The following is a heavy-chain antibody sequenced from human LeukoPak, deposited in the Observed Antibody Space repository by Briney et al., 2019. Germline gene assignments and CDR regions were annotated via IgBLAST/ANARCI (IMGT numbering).Heavy chain of an antibody. V-gene: IGHV1-69*13. CDR3: ALLYCSSTSCYDY. CDR2: IIPIFGTA. J-gene: IGHJ4*02. CDR1: GGTFSSYA. Sequence: SVKVSCKASGGTFSSYAISWVRQAPGQGLEWMGGIIPIFGTANYAQKFQGRVTITADESTSTAYMELSSLRSEDTAVYYCALLYCSSTSCYDYWGQGTLVTVSS. D-gene: IGHD2-2*01.